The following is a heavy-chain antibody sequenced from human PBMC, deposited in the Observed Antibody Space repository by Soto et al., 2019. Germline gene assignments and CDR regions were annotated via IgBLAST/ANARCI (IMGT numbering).Heavy chain of an antibody. V-gene: IGHV3-33*01. D-gene: IGHD6-19*01. CDR1: GFTFSSYG. J-gene: IGHJ4*02. CDR3: ARVGNGWYFDY. Sequence: TGGSLRLSCAASGFTFSSYGMHWVRQAPGKGLEWVAVIWYDGSNKYYADSVKGRFTISRDNSKNTLYLQMNSLRAEDTAVYYCARVGNGWYFDYWGQGTLVTVSS. CDR2: IWYDGSNK.